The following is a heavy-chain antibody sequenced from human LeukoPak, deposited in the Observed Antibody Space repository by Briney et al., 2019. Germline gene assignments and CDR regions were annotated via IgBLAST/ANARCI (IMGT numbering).Heavy chain of an antibody. D-gene: IGHD5-12*01. CDR1: GFTVSSNY. CDR3: ARDIGVATIGNDY. J-gene: IGHJ4*02. Sequence: PGGSLRLSCAASGFTVSSNYMSWVRQAPGKGLEWVSSISSSSSYIYYADSVKGRFTISRDNAKNSLYLQMNSLRAEDTAVYYCARDIGVATIGNDYWGQGTLVTVSS. V-gene: IGHV3-21*01. CDR2: ISSSSSYI.